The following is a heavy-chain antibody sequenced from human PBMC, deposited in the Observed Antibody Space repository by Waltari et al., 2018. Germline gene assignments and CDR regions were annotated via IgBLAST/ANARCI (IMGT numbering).Heavy chain of an antibody. J-gene: IGHJ4*02. CDR1: GFTFSRYS. CDR3: ANEPDYGDNY. D-gene: IGHD4-17*01. Sequence: EVQLVESGGGLVKPGGSLRLSCAASGFTFSRYSMNWVRQAPGKGLEWVSSISSSSSYIYYADSVKGRFTISRDNAKNSLYLKMNSLRAEDTAVYYCANEPDYGDNYWGQGTLVTVSS. V-gene: IGHV3-21*01. CDR2: ISSSSSYI.